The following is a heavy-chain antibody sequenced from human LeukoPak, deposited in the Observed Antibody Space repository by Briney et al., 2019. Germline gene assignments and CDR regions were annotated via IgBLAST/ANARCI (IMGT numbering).Heavy chain of an antibody. J-gene: IGHJ4*02. CDR2: IIPIFGTA. D-gene: IGHD3-3*01. CDR1: GGTFSSYA. CDR3: ARGAPNLKGVVIIYYPFDY. Sequence: ASVKVSCKASGGTFSSYAISWVRQAPGQGLEWMGGIIPIFGTANYAQKFQGRVTITADESTSTAYMELSSLRSEDTAVYYCARGAPNLKGVVIIYYPFDYWGQGTLVTVSS. V-gene: IGHV1-69*13.